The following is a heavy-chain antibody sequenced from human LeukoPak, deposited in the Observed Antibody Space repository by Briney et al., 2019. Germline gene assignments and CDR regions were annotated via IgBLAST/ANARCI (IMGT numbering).Heavy chain of an antibody. J-gene: IGHJ5*02. CDR2: IYYSGDT. CDR3: ARRFYSGSGSSFDP. D-gene: IGHD3-10*01. Sequence: PSETLSLTCTVSGGSISINNYYWGWIRQPPGKGLEWIGTIYYSGDTYYNPSLKNRVTISVDTSKNQFSLKLSSVTASDTAVYYCARRFYSGSGSSFDPRGHGTLVIVSS. CDR1: GGSISINNYY. V-gene: IGHV4-39*01.